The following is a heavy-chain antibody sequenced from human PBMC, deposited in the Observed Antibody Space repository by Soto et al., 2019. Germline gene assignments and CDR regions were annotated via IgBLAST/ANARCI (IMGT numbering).Heavy chain of an antibody. CDR3: VRYLRQTSRSGVADNWFDP. J-gene: IGHJ5*02. CDR2: SGST. CDR1: GDSINSYF. V-gene: IGHV4-59*01. D-gene: IGHD6-25*01. Sequence: VQVQESGPGLVKPSETLSLTCTVSGDSINSYFWSWIRQPPGKGLEWIGYSGSTNYNPSLKSRLIISEDAAKNQFSLKLSSVTAADTAVYYCVRYLRQTSRSGVADNWFDPWGEGTLVTVSS.